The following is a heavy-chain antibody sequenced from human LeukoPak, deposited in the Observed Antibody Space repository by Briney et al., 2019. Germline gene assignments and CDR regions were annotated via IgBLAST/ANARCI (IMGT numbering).Heavy chain of an antibody. CDR3: ARAGGAFDI. Sequence: PGGSLRLSCAASGFTFSSYAMHWVRQAPGKGLEWVAVISYDGSNKYYADSVKGRFTISRDNSKNTLYLQMNSLRAEDTAVYYCARAGGAFDIWGQGTMVTVSS. V-gene: IGHV3-30*04. CDR2: ISYDGSNK. J-gene: IGHJ3*02. D-gene: IGHD2-15*01. CDR1: GFTFSSYA.